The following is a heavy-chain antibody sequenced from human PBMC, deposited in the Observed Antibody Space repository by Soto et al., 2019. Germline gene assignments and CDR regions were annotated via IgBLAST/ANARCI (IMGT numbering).Heavy chain of an antibody. V-gene: IGHV4-38-2*01. D-gene: IGHD4-17*01. Sequence: SETLSLTCAVSGYSISSGYYWGWIRQPPGKGLERIGSIYHSGSTNYSPSLKGRATISVDTSKNQFYLKVRSVTAADTAVYYCARGLGERKSYAMDVWGQGTTVTVSS. CDR2: IYHSGST. J-gene: IGHJ6*02. CDR3: ARGLGERKSYAMDV. CDR1: GYSISSGYY.